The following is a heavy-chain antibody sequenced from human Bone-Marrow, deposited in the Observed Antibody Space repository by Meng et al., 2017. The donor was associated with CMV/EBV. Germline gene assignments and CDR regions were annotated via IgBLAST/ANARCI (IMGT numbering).Heavy chain of an antibody. J-gene: IGHJ4*02. Sequence: SETLSLTCSVSGDSISSGSHYWSWIRQPPGKGLEWIGSINYSGSTYYNPSLKSRVTITVDMSKSQFSLKLSSVTAADTAVYYCARERRGPVITTSMRWGQGTLVTVSS. CDR1: GDSISSGSHY. D-gene: IGHD2/OR15-2a*01. CDR3: ARERRGPVITTSMR. V-gene: IGHV4-39*02. CDR2: INYSGST.